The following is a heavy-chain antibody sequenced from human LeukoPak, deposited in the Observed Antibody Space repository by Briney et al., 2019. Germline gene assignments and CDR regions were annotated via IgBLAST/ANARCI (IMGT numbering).Heavy chain of an antibody. CDR2: ISGSGGGT. J-gene: IGHJ4*02. D-gene: IGHD2-15*01. CDR1: GFTFGSYA. Sequence: GGSLRLSCAASGFTFGSYAMTWVRQAPGKGLEWVSSISGSGGGTYYADSVKGRFTISRDNSKNTLYLQMNSLRADDTAVYYCAKWRHCSGGTCYSHYFDCWGQGTLVTVSS. V-gene: IGHV3-23*01. CDR3: AKWRHCSGGTCYSHYFDC.